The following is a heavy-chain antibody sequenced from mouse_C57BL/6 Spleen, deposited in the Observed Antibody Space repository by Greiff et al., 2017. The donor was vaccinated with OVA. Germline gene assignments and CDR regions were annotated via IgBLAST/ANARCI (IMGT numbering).Heavy chain of an antibody. J-gene: IGHJ3*01. V-gene: IGHV1-82*01. D-gene: IGHD2-2*01. Sequence: QVQLQQSGPELVKPGASVKISCKASGYAFSSSWMNWVKQRPGKGLEWIGRLYPGDGDTNYNGKFKGKATLTADKSSSTAYMQLSSLTSEDSAVYFCAREGVYGYDGFAYWGQGTLVTVSA. CDR3: AREGVYGYDGFAY. CDR1: GYAFSSSW. CDR2: LYPGDGDT.